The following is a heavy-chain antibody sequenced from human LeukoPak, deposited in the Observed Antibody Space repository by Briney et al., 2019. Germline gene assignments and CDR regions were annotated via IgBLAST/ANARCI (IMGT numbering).Heavy chain of an antibody. Sequence: ASVKVSCKASGYTFTSYYMHWVRQAPGQGLEWMGIINPSGGSTSYAQKFQGRVTMTTDTSTSTAYMELRSLRSDDTAVYYCARGNTAMVLPDYWGQGTLVTVSS. D-gene: IGHD5-18*01. J-gene: IGHJ4*02. CDR2: INPSGGST. CDR1: GYTFTSYY. CDR3: ARGNTAMVLPDY. V-gene: IGHV1-46*01.